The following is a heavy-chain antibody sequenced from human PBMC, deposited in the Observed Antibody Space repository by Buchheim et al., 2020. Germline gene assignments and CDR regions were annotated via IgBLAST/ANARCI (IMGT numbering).Heavy chain of an antibody. D-gene: IGHD2-2*01. Sequence: EVQLVESGGGLVQPGGSLRLSCAASGFTVSSNYMSWVRQAPGKGLEWVSVIYSGGSTYYADSVKGRFTISRDNSKNTLYPQMNSLRAEDTAVYYCARSVLDCSSTSCYHDAFDIWGQGT. V-gene: IGHV3-66*02. CDR3: ARSVLDCSSTSCYHDAFDI. CDR2: IYSGGST. CDR1: GFTVSSNY. J-gene: IGHJ3*02.